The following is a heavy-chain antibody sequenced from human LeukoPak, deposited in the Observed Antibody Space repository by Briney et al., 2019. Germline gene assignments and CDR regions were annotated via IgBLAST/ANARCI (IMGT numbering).Heavy chain of an antibody. CDR2: ISFSGRST. V-gene: IGHV3-23*01. D-gene: IGHD6-19*01. J-gene: IGHJ4*02. Sequence: PGGSLRLSCVASGFTFRSHAMHWVRQAPGKGLEWVSSISFSGRSTYYVDSVKGRVTISRDNSKNTLYLQMNSLGAEDKAVYYCARGEQQWLVPFDYWGQGTLVTVSS. CDR1: GFTFRSHA. CDR3: ARGEQQWLVPFDY.